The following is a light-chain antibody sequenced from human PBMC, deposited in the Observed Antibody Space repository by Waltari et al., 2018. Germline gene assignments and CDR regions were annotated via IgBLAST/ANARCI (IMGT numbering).Light chain of an antibody. V-gene: IGKV3-11*01. Sequence: EIVLTQSPATLSVAPGERATLSCRASQSVSSYLAWYQQEPGQAPRLLMYDTSNRATGTPARFSGSGSVTDFTLTISSLEPEDFAVYYCQHRSIFGGGTKVEIK. CDR1: QSVSSY. CDR3: QHRSI. J-gene: IGKJ4*01. CDR2: DTS.